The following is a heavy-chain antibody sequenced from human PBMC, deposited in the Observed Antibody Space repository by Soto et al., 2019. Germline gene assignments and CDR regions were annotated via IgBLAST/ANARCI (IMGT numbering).Heavy chain of an antibody. CDR3: ARPRYCSGGSCYSVHY. Sequence: QVQLVESGGGVVQPGRSLRLSCAASGFTFSSYAMHWVRQAPGKGLEWVAVISYDGSNKYYADSVKGRFTISRDNSKNTLYLQMNSLIAEDTAVYYCARPRYCSGGSCYSVHYWGQGTLVTVSS. CDR2: ISYDGSNK. V-gene: IGHV3-30-3*01. J-gene: IGHJ4*02. D-gene: IGHD2-15*01. CDR1: GFTFSSYA.